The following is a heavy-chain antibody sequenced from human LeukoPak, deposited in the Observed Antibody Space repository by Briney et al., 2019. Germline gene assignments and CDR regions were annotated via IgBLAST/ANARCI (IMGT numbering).Heavy chain of an antibody. D-gene: IGHD6-13*01. Sequence: ASVKVSCKASGYTFTSYYMHWVRQAPGQGLEWMGWINTNSGGTNYAQKFQGWVTMTRDTSISTAYMELSRLRSDDTAVYYCARGSLRSSNNPLYWFDPWGQGTLVTVSS. V-gene: IGHV1-2*04. CDR3: ARGSLRSSNNPLYWFDP. J-gene: IGHJ5*02. CDR2: INTNSGGT. CDR1: GYTFTSYY.